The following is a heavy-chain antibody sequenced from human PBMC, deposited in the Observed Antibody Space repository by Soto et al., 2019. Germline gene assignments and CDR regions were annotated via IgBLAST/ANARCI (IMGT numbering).Heavy chain of an antibody. CDR2: IYYSGST. J-gene: IGHJ5*02. V-gene: IGHV4-31*03. D-gene: IGHD6-13*01. CDR3: ARVFSDSSSFFDP. CDR1: GGSISSGNYY. Sequence: SETLSLTCTVSGGSISSGNYYWSWIRQHPGKGLEWIGYIYYSGSTSYNPSLKSRVTISVDTSKNHFSLKLSSVTAADTAVYYCARVFSDSSSFFDPWGQGTLVTVLL.